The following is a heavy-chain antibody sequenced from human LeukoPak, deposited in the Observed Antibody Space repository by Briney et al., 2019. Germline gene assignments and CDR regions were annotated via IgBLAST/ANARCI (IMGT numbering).Heavy chain of an antibody. V-gene: IGHV1-2*02. J-gene: IGHJ4*02. CDR2: INPNTGGT. Sequence: ASVTVSCKASGYTFTGYYMHWVRQAPGQGLEWMGWINPNTGGTDYTQKFQGRVTMTRDTSISTAYMDLSRLRSDDAAVYYCAVKMGYCSSTRCLTGFDYWGQGTLVTVSS. D-gene: IGHD2-2*01. CDR1: GYTFTGYY. CDR3: AVKMGYCSSTRCLTGFDY.